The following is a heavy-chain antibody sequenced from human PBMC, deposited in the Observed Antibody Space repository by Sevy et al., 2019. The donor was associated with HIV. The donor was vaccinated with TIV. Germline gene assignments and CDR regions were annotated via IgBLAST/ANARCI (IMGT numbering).Heavy chain of an antibody. CDR2: SNSDGSST. CDR1: GFTFSSYW. V-gene: IGHV3-74*01. CDR3: ARVGAGDAFDI. Sequence: GGSLRLSCAASGFTFSSYWMHWVHQAPGKGLVWVSRSNSDGSSTSYSDSVKGRFTISRDNAKNTLYLQMNSLRAEDTAVYYCARVGAGDAFDIWGQGTMVTVSS. J-gene: IGHJ3*02. D-gene: IGHD3-10*01.